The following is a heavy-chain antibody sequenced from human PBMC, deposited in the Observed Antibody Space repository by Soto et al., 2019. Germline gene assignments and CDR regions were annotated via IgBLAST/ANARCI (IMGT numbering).Heavy chain of an antibody. Sequence: GGSLRLSCAASGFTFGTYAMSWVRQAPGKGLEWVSTLGASDITYYADSVKGRFIISRDSSKSTLNLQMNSLRAEDTALYYCGKYACTGGSCHRTFEHWGQGTKVTVSS. D-gene: IGHD2-15*01. V-gene: IGHV3-23*01. J-gene: IGHJ4*02. CDR3: GKYACTGGSCHRTFEH. CDR1: GFTFGTYA. CDR2: LGASDIT.